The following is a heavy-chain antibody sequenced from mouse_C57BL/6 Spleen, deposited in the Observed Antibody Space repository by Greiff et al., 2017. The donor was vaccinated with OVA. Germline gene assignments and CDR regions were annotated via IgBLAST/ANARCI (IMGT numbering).Heavy chain of an antibody. Sequence: VQLQQSGPELVKPGDSVKISCKASGYTFTDYYMNWVKQSHGKSLEWIGDINPNNGGTSYNQKFKGKATLTVDKSSSTAYMELRSLTSEDSAVYYCARVLYYGSSYWCAYWGQGTLVTVSA. CDR3: ARVLYYGSSYWCAY. CDR1: GYTFTDYY. D-gene: IGHD1-1*01. J-gene: IGHJ3*01. CDR2: INPNNGGT. V-gene: IGHV1-26*01.